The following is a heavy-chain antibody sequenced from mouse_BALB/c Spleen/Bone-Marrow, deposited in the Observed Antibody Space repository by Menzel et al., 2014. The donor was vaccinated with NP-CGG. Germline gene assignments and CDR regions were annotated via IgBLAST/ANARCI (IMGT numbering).Heavy chain of an antibody. D-gene: IGHD1-1*02. CDR3: ARRGSPYYFDY. V-gene: IGHV1S29*02. CDR1: GYTFTDYN. CDR2: IYPYNGGS. J-gene: IGHJ2*01. Sequence: EVKLVESGPELVKPGASVKISCKASGYTFTDYNMHWMKQSHGKGLEWIGYIYPYNGGSGYNQKFKCKATLTVDNSSTTAYMELRSLTSEDSAVYYCARRGSPYYFDYWGQGTTLTVSS.